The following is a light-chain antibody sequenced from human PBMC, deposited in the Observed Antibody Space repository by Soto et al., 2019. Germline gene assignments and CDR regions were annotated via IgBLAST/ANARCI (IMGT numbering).Light chain of an antibody. CDR1: SSDVGGYNY. CDR2: EVG. Sequence: QSVLTQPASVSGSPGQSITISCTGTSSDVGGYNYVSWYQQHPGKAPKLMIYEVGNRPSGVSNRFSGSKSGNTASLTISGLQAEDEADYYCSSYTSSSTYVFXTGTKVTV. CDR3: SSYTSSSTYV. V-gene: IGLV2-14*01. J-gene: IGLJ1*01.